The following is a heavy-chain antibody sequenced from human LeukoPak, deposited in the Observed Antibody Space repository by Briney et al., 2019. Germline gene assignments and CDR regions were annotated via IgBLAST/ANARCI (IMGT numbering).Heavy chain of an antibody. V-gene: IGHV5-51*01. CDR2: IYPGDSDT. Sequence: GESLKISCKGSGYSFTSYWIGWVRQMPGKGLKWMGIIYPGDSDTRYSPSFQGQVTISADKSISTAYLQWSSLKASDTAMYYCARLRPCSSTSCYRRDYYYYYGMDVWGKGTTVTVSS. CDR1: GYSFTSYW. D-gene: IGHD2-2*02. J-gene: IGHJ6*04. CDR3: ARLRPCSSTSCYRRDYYYYYGMDV.